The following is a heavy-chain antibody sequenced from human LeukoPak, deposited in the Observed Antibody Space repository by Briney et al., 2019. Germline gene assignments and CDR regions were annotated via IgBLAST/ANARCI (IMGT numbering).Heavy chain of an antibody. D-gene: IGHD6-13*01. CDR1: GFTFSSYA. CDR2: TSYDGSNK. V-gene: IGHV3-30-3*01. J-gene: IGHJ3*02. CDR3: ALGIAAAEYAFDI. Sequence: GGSLRLSCAASGFTFSSYAMHWVRQAPGKGLEWVAVTSYDGSNKYYADSVKGRFTISRDNAKNSLYLQMNSLRAEDTAVYYCALGIAAAEYAFDIWGQGTMVTVSS.